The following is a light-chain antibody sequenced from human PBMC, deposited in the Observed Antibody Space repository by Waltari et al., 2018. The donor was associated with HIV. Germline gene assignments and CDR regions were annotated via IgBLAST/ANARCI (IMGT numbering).Light chain of an antibody. Sequence: DIQLTQSPSFVSASVGDEVTITCRASQGISDWVAWHQQHPNRAPKLLIFAATKLHSGVPSRFSGWGYGTNFSLTISRLQPEDFATYFCQQSNSLPFTFGPGTQLDVK. CDR1: QGISDW. CDR2: AAT. J-gene: IGKJ3*01. V-gene: IGKV1-12*01. CDR3: QQSNSLPFT.